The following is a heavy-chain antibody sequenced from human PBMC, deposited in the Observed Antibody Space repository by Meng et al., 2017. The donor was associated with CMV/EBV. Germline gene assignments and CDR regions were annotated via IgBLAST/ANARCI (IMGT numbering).Heavy chain of an antibody. D-gene: IGHD2-2*01. Sequence: KVSCKGSGYSFTSYWIGWVRQMPGKGLEWMGIIYPGDSDTRYSPSFQGQVTISADKSISTAYLQWSSLKTSDTAVYYCARIPTYYSSTSCFYYYGMDVWGQGTTVTVSS. CDR2: IYPGDSDT. V-gene: IGHV5-51*01. CDR1: GYSFTSYW. J-gene: IGHJ6*02. CDR3: ARIPTYYSSTSCFYYYGMDV.